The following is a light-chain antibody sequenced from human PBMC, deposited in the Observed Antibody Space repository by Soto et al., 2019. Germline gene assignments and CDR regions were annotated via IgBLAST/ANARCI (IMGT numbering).Light chain of an antibody. CDR1: QGISSY. V-gene: IGKV1-39*01. J-gene: IGKJ1*01. CDR2: GAS. CDR3: QQSDRSPPT. Sequence: DIPMTQSPSSLSASVGDRVTITCRASQGISSYLNWYQQKPGRAPKLLIYGASSLQSGVPSRFSGSGSGTDFTLTISSLQPEDFATYFCQQSDRSPPTFGQGTKVEVK.